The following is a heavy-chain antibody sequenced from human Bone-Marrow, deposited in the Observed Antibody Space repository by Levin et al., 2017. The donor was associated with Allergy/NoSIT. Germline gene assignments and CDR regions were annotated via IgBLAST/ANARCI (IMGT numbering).Heavy chain of an antibody. J-gene: IGHJ2*01. CDR1: RFTFSTYA. CDR3: AKDLEKKSRWYFTHWYLDL. CDR2: ISGSGGST. D-gene: IGHD3-9*01. Sequence: LSLTCAASRFTFSTYAMTWVRQAPGKGLEWVSAISGSGGSTYYADSVKGRFTIPRDNSKNTLYLQMNSLRAEDTAVYYCAKDLEKKSRWYFTHWYLDLWGRGTLVTVSS. V-gene: IGHV3-23*01.